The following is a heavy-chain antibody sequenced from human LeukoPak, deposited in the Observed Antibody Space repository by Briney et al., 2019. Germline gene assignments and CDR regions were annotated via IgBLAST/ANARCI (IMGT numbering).Heavy chain of an antibody. J-gene: IGHJ4*02. Sequence: SETLSLTCTVSGGSISSNYWSWIRQPPGEGLEWIGYIYYSGSTIYNPSLKSRVTISVDTSENQFSLKLSSVTAADTAVYYCARRAYSSGYYYFDYWGQGILVTVSS. CDR2: IYYSGST. CDR1: GGSISSNY. V-gene: IGHV4-59*01. D-gene: IGHD3-22*01. CDR3: ARRAYSSGYYYFDY.